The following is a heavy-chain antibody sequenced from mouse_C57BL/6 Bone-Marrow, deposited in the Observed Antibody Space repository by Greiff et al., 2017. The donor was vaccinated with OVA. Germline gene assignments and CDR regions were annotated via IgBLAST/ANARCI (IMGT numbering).Heavy chain of an antibody. D-gene: IGHD4-1*01. V-gene: IGHV5-6*01. J-gene: IGHJ4*01. CDR1: GFTFSSYG. Sequence: EVQVVESGGDLVKPGGSLKLSCAASGFTFSSYGMSWVRQTPDKRLEWVATISSGGSYTYYPDSVKGRFTISRDNAKNTLYLQMSSLKSEDTAMYYCARQNWAYAMDYWGQGTSVTGSS. CDR3: ARQNWAYAMDY. CDR2: ISSGGSYT.